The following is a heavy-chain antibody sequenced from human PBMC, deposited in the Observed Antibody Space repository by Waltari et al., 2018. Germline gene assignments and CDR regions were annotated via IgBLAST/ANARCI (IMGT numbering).Heavy chain of an antibody. V-gene: IGHV3-48*03. CDR1: GFTFSRYE. CDR2: ISSSGSTI. J-gene: IGHJ4*02. D-gene: IGHD3-3*01. Sequence: EVQLVESGGGLVQPGGSLRLSCAASGFTFSRYEMNWVRQAPGKGLEWVSYISSSGSTIYYADSVKGRFTISRDNAKNSLYLQMNSLRAEDTAVYYCARGIFGVVTSPNPDYWGQGTLVTVSS. CDR3: ARGIFGVVTSPNPDY.